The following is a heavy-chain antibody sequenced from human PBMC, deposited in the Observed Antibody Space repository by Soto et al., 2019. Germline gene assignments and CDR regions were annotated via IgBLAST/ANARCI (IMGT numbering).Heavy chain of an antibody. CDR2: ISAYNGNT. D-gene: IGHD3-3*01. CDR3: ARESGYDFWSGYSAVPDYMEV. Sequence: GASVKVSCKASGYTFTSYGISWVRQAPGQGLEWMGWISAYNGNTNYAQKLQGRVTMTTDTSTSTAYMELRSLRSDDTAVYYCARESGYDFWSGYSAVPDYMEVWGKGTTVTVSS. J-gene: IGHJ6*03. V-gene: IGHV1-18*04. CDR1: GYTFTSYG.